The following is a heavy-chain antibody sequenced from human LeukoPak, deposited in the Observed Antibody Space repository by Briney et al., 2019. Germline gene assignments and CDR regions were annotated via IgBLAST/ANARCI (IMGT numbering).Heavy chain of an antibody. D-gene: IGHD3-16*01. CDR1: GFTFSDYY. V-gene: IGHV4-34*01. CDR3: ARQETYYYIDV. J-gene: IGHJ6*03. Sequence: GSLRLSCAASGFTFSDYYMSWIRQPPGKGLEWIGNIHYSGSTYHNPSLKSRDTISVDMSKNQFSLKLSSVTAADTAVYYCARQETYYYIDVWGKGTTVTVSS. CDR2: IHYSGST.